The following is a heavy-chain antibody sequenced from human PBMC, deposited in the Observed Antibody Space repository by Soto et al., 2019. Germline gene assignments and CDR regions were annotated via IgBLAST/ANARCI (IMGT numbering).Heavy chain of an antibody. CDR3: AGGSSGWAPRLDY. D-gene: IGHD6-19*01. CDR1: GGPISSYY. CDR2: IYYSGST. Sequence: QVQLQESGPGLVKPSETLSLNCTVPGGPISSYYWSWIRQSPGKGLEWIGYIYYSGSTNYNPSLKSRVTVSGDTSNHQFSLELSSVTAADTAVYYCAGGSSGWAPRLDYWGQGTLVTVSS. V-gene: IGHV4-59*01. J-gene: IGHJ4*02.